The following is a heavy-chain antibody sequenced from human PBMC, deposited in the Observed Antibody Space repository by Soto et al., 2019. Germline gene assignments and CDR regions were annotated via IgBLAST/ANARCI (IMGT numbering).Heavy chain of an antibody. D-gene: IGHD5-18*01. CDR1: GDSVNSENYY. J-gene: IGHJ4*02. V-gene: IGHV4-61*01. CDR3: ARDIRGYSRAFDY. CDR2: AHSSGRT. Sequence: PSETLSLTCSVSGDSVNSENYYWTWIRQSPGKGLEWIGYAHSSGRTNYNASLKSRVTISLDTPMNQFSLKLTSVTAADTAVYYCARDIRGYSRAFDYWGQGTLVTVSS.